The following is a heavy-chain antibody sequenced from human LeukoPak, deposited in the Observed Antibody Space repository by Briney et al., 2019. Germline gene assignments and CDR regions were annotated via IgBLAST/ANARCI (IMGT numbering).Heavy chain of an antibody. CDR2: IIPIFATT. Sequence: ASVKVSCKASGGTFHSYTINWVRQAPGQGLEWMGGIIPIFATTNYAQKFQGRVTITADESTSTAYMGLSSLSSEDTAVYYCASGTVASMDIWGQGTMVTVSS. CDR3: ASGTVASMDI. CDR1: GGTFHSYT. D-gene: IGHD5-12*01. J-gene: IGHJ3*02. V-gene: IGHV1-69*13.